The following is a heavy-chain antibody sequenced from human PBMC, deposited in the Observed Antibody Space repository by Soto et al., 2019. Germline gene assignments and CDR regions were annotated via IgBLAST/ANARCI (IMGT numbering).Heavy chain of an antibody. CDR3: ERDRYYDFWSGYGVYYYYGMDV. CDR2: ISSSSSYI. CDR1: GFTFSSYS. V-gene: IGHV3-21*01. J-gene: IGHJ6*02. Sequence: GGSLRLSCAASGFTFSSYSMNWVRQAPGKGLEWVSSISSSSSYIYYADSVKGRFTISRDNAKNSLYLQMNSLRAEDTAVYYCERDRYYDFWSGYGVYYYYGMDVWGQGNTVTVSS. D-gene: IGHD3-3*01.